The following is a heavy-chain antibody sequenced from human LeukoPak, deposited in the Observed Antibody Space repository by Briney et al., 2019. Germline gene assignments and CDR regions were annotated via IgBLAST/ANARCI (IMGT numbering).Heavy chain of an antibody. CDR1: GYSISSGYY. D-gene: IGHD6-13*01. V-gene: IGHV4-38-2*02. Sequence: PSETLSLTCTVSGYSISSGYYWGWIRQPPGKGLEWIGSIYYSGSTYYNPSLKSRVTISVDTSKNQFSLKLSSVTAADTAVYYCARSLTGYSSSWPIYWGQGTLVTVSS. CDR3: ARSLTGYSSSWPIY. CDR2: IYYSGST. J-gene: IGHJ4*02.